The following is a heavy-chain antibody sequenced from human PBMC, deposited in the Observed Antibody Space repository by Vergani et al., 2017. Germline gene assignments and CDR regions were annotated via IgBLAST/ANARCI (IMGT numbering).Heavy chain of an antibody. J-gene: IGHJ4*02. CDR3: AKDQGPSEAHDY. CDR2: ISGSGGST. Sequence: EVQLLESGGGLVQPGGSLRLSCAASGFTFSSYAMSWSRQAPGKGLEWVSAISGSGGSTYYADSVKGRFTISRDNSKNTLYLQMNSLRAEDTAVYYCAKDQGPSEAHDYWGQGTLVTVSS. V-gene: IGHV3-23*01. CDR1: GFTFSSYA.